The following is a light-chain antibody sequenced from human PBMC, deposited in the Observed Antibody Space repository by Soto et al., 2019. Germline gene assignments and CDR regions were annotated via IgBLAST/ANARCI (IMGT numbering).Light chain of an antibody. CDR3: QHYNNWPPWT. J-gene: IGKJ1*01. V-gene: IGKV3-15*01. Sequence: EIVITQSPATLFVSPGERATLSCRASQSINSNLAWYQQKPGQAPRLLIYGASTRATGIPARFSGSGSGTEFTLTISSLQSEDFAVYYCQHYNNWPPWTFGQGTKVDIK. CDR2: GAS. CDR1: QSINSN.